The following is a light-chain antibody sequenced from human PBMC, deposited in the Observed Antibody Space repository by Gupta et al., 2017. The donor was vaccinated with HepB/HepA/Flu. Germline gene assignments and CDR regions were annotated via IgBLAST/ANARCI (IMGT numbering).Light chain of an antibody. V-gene: IGKV3-15*01. J-gene: IGKJ2*02. Sequence: EIVMTPSPAILSVSPGERATISCRASQSVSGNLAWYHQIPGQSPRLLIYGASTRATGIPARFSGSGSGTEFTLTISSLQSEDFAVYYCQQYNDWPRTFGQGTKLEIK. CDR3: QQYNDWPRT. CDR1: QSVSGN. CDR2: GAS.